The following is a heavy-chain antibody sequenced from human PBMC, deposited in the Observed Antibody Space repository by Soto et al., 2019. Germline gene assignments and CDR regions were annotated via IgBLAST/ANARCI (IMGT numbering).Heavy chain of an antibody. J-gene: IGHJ4*02. CDR3: ARDSGYSYGPLDY. CDR2: ISSSSSTI. CDR1: GFTFSSYS. D-gene: IGHD5-18*01. Sequence: GGSLRFSCAASGFTFSSYSMNWVRQVPGKGLEGVSYISSSSSTIYYADSVKGRFTISRDNAKNSLYLQMNSLRAEDTAVYYCARDSGYSYGPLDYWGQGTLVTVSS. V-gene: IGHV3-48*01.